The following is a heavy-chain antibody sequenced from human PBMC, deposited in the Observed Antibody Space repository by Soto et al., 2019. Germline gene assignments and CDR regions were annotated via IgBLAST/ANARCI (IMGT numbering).Heavy chain of an antibody. V-gene: IGHV3-48*01. CDR3: ARTGVYCSITSCSYYYYMDV. D-gene: IGHD2-2*01. J-gene: IGHJ6*03. CDR2: ISSSSSTI. CDR1: GFTFSSYS. Sequence: PGGSLRLSCAASGFTFSSYSMNWVRQAPGKGLEWVSYISSSSSTIYYADSVKGRFTISRDNAKNSLYLQMNSLRAEDTAVYYCARTGVYCSITSCSYYYYMDVWCKGSTLTVSS.